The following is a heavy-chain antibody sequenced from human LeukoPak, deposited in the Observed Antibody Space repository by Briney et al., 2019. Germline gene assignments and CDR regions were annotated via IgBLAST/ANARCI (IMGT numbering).Heavy chain of an antibody. CDR2: ISSNGDSI. D-gene: IGHD3-10*01. J-gene: IGHJ4*02. CDR1: GFSFSTYR. Sequence: KSGGSLRLSCAASGFSFSTYRMNWVRQAPGKGLEWVSSISSNGDSIYYVDSAKGRFTISRDNAKNSLYLQMNNLRDEDTAVYYCARGSGNSFDYWGQGALVTLSS. V-gene: IGHV3-21*01. CDR3: ARGSGNSFDY.